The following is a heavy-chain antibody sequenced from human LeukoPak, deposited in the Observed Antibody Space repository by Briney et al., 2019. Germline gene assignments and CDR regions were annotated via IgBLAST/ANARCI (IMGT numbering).Heavy chain of an antibody. CDR2: IRYDGSNK. V-gene: IGHV3-30*02. CDR1: VFPFSSFG. Sequence: GGSLRLSCTASVFPFSSFGMHWVRQAPGKGLEWVAFIRYDGSNKYYADSVKGRFPISRDNSKNTLYLQMNSLRAEDTAMYYCAKDFFSIVVVPAANDYYYYMDVWGKGTTVTVSS. CDR3: AKDFFSIVVVPAANDYYYYMDV. D-gene: IGHD2-2*01. J-gene: IGHJ6*03.